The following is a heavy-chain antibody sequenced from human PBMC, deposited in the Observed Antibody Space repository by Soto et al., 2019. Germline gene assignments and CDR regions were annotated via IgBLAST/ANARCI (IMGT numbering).Heavy chain of an antibody. D-gene: IGHD3-3*01. V-gene: IGHV3-48*02. CDR1: GFSFGSYN. J-gene: IGHJ4*02. CDR2: ITSGLTT. Sequence: GGSLRLSCVASGFSFGSYNMNWVRQAPGKGLQWVAHITSGLTTHYADFVQGRFTISRDNAKNSLYLEIYDLRDEDTAVYYCARDSSHGVAVGGLDSWGQGTLVTVSS. CDR3: ARDSSHGVAVGGLDS.